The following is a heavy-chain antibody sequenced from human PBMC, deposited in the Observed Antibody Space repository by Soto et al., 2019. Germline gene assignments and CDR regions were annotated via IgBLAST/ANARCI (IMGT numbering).Heavy chain of an antibody. CDR3: ARDAYYYDSSGYSRGGYYFDY. CDR1: GGSISSGDYY. J-gene: IGHJ4*02. CDR2: IYYSGST. V-gene: IGHV4-30-4*01. Sequence: SETLSLTCTVSGGSISSGDYYWSWIRQPPGKGLEWIGYIYYSGSTYYNPSLKSRVTISVDTSKNQFSLKLSSVTAADTAVYYCARDAYYYDSSGYSRGGYYFDYWGQGTLVTVSA. D-gene: IGHD3-22*01.